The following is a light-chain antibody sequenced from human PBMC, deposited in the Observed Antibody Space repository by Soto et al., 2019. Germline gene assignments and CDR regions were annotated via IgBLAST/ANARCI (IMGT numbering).Light chain of an antibody. CDR1: QSVSSSY. J-gene: IGKJ2*01. CDR3: QQFGNSPYT. CDR2: GAS. V-gene: IGKV3-20*01. Sequence: EIVLTQSPGTLSLSPGERATLSCRASQSVSSSYLAWYQQKPGQTPRLLIYGASSSATGNPDRFSGSESGTDFTLATSRLEPEDCAVYYGQQFGNSPYTFGQGTKLDIK.